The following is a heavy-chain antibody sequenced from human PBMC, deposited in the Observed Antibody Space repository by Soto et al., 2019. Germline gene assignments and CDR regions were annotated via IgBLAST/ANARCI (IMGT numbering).Heavy chain of an antibody. D-gene: IGHD6-6*01. V-gene: IGHV1-18*01. CDR1: GYTFTSYG. Sequence: GASVKVSCKASGYTFTSYGISWVQQAPGQGLEWMGRISAYNGNTNYAQKLQGRVTMTTDTSTSTAYMELRSSVTAADTAVYYCARDFEYSNTTPFYWYYGMDVWGQGTTVTVSS. CDR2: ISAYNGNT. CDR3: ARDFEYSNTTPFYWYYGMDV. J-gene: IGHJ6*02.